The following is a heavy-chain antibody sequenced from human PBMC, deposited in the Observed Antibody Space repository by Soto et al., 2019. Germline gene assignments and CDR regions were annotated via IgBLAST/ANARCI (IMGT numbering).Heavy chain of an antibody. CDR2: VYDTGST. Sequence: LSLSCSVSGCSISGYYWSWIRQAPGKGLEWIGYVYDTGSTSYNPSLKSRVTISVDTSKKQFSLSLRLVTAADTAVYFCARSIAGRSSHIDXWGQRTRVTVSX. D-gene: IGHD6-6*01. CDR3: ARSIAGRSSHIDX. CDR1: GCSISGYY. J-gene: IGHJ5*02. V-gene: IGHV4-59*01.